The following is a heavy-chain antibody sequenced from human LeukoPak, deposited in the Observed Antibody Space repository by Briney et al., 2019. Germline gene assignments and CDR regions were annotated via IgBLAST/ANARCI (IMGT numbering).Heavy chain of an antibody. CDR3: AREYSSSWYKGETFNWFDP. Sequence: SETLSLTCTASGGSISSYYWSWIRQPPGKGLEWIGEINHSGSTNYNPSLKSRVTISVDTSKNQFSLKLSSVTAADTAVYYCAREYSSSWYKGETFNWFDPWGQGTLVTVSS. J-gene: IGHJ5*02. CDR2: INHSGST. V-gene: IGHV4-34*01. D-gene: IGHD6-13*01. CDR1: GGSISSYY.